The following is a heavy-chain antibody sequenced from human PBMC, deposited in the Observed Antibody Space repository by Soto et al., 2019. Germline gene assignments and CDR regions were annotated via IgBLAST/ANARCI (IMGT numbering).Heavy chain of an antibody. V-gene: IGHV4-39*01. CDR2: IYYSGSS. Sequence: QLQLQESGPGLVKPSETLSLTCSVSGGSISSRSYSWGWIRQPPGKGLEWIVTIYYSGSSNYDPSFRSRATLSVATSKTQFSRNLTAVTAADTAVYYCVRLAGYCTGASCYGHYAMDVWGQGTTVTVSS. J-gene: IGHJ6*02. CDR1: GGSISSRSYS. D-gene: IGHD2-8*02. CDR3: VRLAGYCTGASCYGHYAMDV.